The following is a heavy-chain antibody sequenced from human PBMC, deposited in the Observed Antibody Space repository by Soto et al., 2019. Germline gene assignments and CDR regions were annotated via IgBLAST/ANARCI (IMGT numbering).Heavy chain of an antibody. V-gene: IGHV3-48*02. D-gene: IGHD3-22*01. Sequence: PGGSLRLSCAASGFTFSSYSMNWVRQAPGKGLEWVSYISSSSSTIYYADSVKGRFTISRDNAKNSLYLQMNSLRDEDTAVYYCARDGYDSSGYSSSLDYWGQGTLVTVSS. CDR1: GFTFSSYS. J-gene: IGHJ4*02. CDR3: ARDGYDSSGYSSSLDY. CDR2: ISSSSSTI.